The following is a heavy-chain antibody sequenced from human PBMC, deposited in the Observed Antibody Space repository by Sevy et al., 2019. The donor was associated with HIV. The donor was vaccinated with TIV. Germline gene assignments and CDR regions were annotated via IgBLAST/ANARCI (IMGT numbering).Heavy chain of an antibody. J-gene: IGHJ6*03. CDR3: ARLHRGRYGDYSSGDYYYYYMDV. CDR2: IYYSGST. V-gene: IGHV4-59*01. D-gene: IGHD4-17*01. CDR1: GGSISSYY. Sequence: SETMSLTCTVSGGSISSYYWSWIRQPPGKGLEWIGYIYYSGSTNYNPSLKSRVTISVDTSKNQFSLKLSSVTAADTAVYYCARLHRGRYGDYSSGDYYYYYMDVWGKGTTVTVSS.